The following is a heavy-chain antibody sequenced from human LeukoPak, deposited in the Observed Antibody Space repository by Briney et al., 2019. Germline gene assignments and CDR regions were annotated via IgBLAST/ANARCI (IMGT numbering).Heavy chain of an antibody. CDR1: GYTFTNYW. J-gene: IGHJ4*02. CDR2: IYPGDSDT. D-gene: IGHD1-26*01. CDR3: ARHLGAQPIDY. Sequence: GESLKISCKGSGYTFTNYWIGWVRQMPGKGLGWMGIIYPGDSDTRYSPSFQGQVTISADKSISTAYLQWNSLKASDTAVYYCARHLGAQPIDYWVQGTLVTVSS. V-gene: IGHV5-51*01.